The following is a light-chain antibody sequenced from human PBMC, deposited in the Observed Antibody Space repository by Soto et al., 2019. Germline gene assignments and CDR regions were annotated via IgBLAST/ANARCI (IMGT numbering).Light chain of an antibody. CDR2: EVS. CDR1: SSDVGGYNY. V-gene: IGLV2-14*01. CDR3: SSYTSATTYV. J-gene: IGLJ1*01. Sequence: QSALTQPASASGSPGQSITISCTGTSSDVGGYNYVSWYQHHPGKAPKLMIHEVSDRPSGISNRFSGSKSGNTASLTISGLQAEDEADYYCSSYTSATTYVFGTGTKVTVL.